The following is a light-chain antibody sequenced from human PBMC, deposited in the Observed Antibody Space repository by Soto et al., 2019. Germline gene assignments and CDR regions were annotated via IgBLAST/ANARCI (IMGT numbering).Light chain of an antibody. V-gene: IGLV2-14*01. CDR2: EVS. CDR3: SSYTIRNTLYV. CDR1: DSDVGGYKY. J-gene: IGLJ1*01. Sequence: QSVLTQPASVSGSPGQSITISCTGTDSDVGGYKYVSWFQQHPGKAPKLMIYEVSNRPSGVPDRFSGAKSGNTASLTISGLQAEDEADYYCSSYTIRNTLYVFGTGTKLTVL.